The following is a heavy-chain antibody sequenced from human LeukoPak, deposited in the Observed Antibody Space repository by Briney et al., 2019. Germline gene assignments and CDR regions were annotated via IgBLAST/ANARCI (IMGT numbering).Heavy chain of an antibody. Sequence: GESLKISCQGSGYSFTSYWIGWVRQMPGKGLEWMGIIYPGDSDTRYSPSFQGQVTISADKSISTAYLQRSSLKASDTAMYYCAVSSVVPAAIDAFDIWGQGTMVTVSS. V-gene: IGHV5-51*01. J-gene: IGHJ3*02. D-gene: IGHD2-2*01. CDR3: AVSSVVPAAIDAFDI. CDR1: GYSFTSYW. CDR2: IYPGDSDT.